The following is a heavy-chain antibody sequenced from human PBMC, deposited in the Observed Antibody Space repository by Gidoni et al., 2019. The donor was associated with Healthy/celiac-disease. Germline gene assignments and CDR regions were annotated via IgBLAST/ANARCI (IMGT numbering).Heavy chain of an antibody. J-gene: IGHJ4*02. V-gene: IGHV3-30*18. CDR3: AKAYGSGPLVDY. CDR2: ISYDGSNK. CDR1: GFTFSSYG. Sequence: QVQLVESGGGVVQPGRSLRLSCAAYGFTFSSYGMHWVRQAPGKGLEWVAVISYDGSNKYYADSVKGRFTISRDNSKNTLYLQMNSLRAEDTAVYYCAKAYGSGPLVDYWGQGTLVTVSS. D-gene: IGHD3-10*01.